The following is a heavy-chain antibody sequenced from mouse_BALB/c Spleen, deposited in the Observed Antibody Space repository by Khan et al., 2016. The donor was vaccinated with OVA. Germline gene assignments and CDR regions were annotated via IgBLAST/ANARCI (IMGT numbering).Heavy chain of an antibody. Sequence: QVQLQQSGAELAKPGASVKMSCKASGYTFTTYRMHWVKQRRGQGLEWIGYINPTTGYTDYNDKFKDRATLSADKSSNTAYMQLNSLTSEDSAVXYCTRDRIYYPGPGTTLPVPS. V-gene: IGHV1-4*01. CDR3: TRDRIYY. CDR1: GYTFTTYR. CDR2: INPTTGYT. J-gene: IGHJ2*01.